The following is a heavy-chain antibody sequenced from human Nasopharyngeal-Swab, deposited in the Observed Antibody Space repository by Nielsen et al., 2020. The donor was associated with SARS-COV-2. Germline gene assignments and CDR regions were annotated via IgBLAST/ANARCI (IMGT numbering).Heavy chain of an antibody. CDR1: GGSISSSNW. CDR3: ARGPRAYCSSTSCYNWFDP. CDR2: IYHSGST. V-gene: IGHV4-4*02. J-gene: IGHJ5*02. Sequence: SETLSLTCAVSGGSISSSNWWSWVRQPPGKGLGWIGEIYHSGSTNYNPSLKSRVTISVDKSKNQFSLKLSSVTAADTAVYYCARGPRAYCSSTSCYNWFDPWGQGTLVTVSS. D-gene: IGHD2-2*01.